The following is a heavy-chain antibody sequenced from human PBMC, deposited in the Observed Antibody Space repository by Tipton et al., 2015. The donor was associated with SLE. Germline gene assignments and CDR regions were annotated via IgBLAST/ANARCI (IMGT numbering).Heavy chain of an antibody. D-gene: IGHD5-24*01. CDR2: IYPSGSI. CDR1: GDSINSHY. CDR3: ARDPPGLDNSFDL. Sequence: TLSLTCTVSGDSINSHYWSWIRQPAGKGLQWIGRIYPSGSINYNPSLDSRVSMSLDTSKNQFSLKLSSVTAADTAVYYCARDPPGLDNSFDLWGQGTLVTVSS. J-gene: IGHJ3*01. V-gene: IGHV4-4*07.